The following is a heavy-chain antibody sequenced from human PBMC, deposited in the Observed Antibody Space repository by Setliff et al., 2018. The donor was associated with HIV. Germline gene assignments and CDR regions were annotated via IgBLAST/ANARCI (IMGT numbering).Heavy chain of an antibody. Sequence: HHGGSLRLSCAASGFNFNNHAMHWVRQAPGKGPECVAVISDDGSAKYYGDSVKGRFTISRDNSKDTLYLDLNNLRSEDTAVYYCVRDGIQLRYWGQGTLVTVSS. J-gene: IGHJ4*02. V-gene: IGHV3-30*04. CDR3: VRDGIQLRY. CDR2: ISDDGSAK. D-gene: IGHD5-18*01. CDR1: GFNFNNHA.